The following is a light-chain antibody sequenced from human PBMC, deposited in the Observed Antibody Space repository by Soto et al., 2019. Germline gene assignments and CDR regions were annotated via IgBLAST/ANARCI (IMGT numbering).Light chain of an antibody. CDR3: QHYGASSWP. J-gene: IGKJ1*01. V-gene: IGKV3-20*01. CDR1: KSVSSSF. Sequence: EIVLSQSPGSLSLSLGETATLSCCASKSVSSSFLAWYQQKPGQAPRPLIYGASTSTTGIPDRFSGGGSGSDFTLTIVRLEPEDSAVYYCQHYGASSWPFGQGTKVDIK. CDR2: GAS.